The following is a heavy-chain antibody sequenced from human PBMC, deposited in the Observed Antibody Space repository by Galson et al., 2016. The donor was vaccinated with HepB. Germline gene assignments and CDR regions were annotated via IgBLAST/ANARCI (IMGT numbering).Heavy chain of an antibody. Sequence: PALVKPTQTLTLTCTFSGFSLRTSGEGVGWVRQPPGKALEWLALIYWDDDKRYSPSLKSRLIITKDTSKNQVVLTMTNMDPVDTATYYCAHTAYYDSSGYFLEAAYFHHWGQGTLVTVSS. CDR1: GFSLRTSGEG. J-gene: IGHJ1*01. CDR2: IYWDDDK. D-gene: IGHD3-22*01. V-gene: IGHV2-5*02. CDR3: AHTAYYDSSGYFLEAAYFHH.